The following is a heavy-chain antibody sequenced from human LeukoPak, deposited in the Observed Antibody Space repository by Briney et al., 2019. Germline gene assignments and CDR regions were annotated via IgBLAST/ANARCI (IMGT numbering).Heavy chain of an antibody. Sequence: PGGSLRLSCIASGFTFSTYAMIWVRQAPGKGLEWVSGISGSGGRTYYADSVKGRFTISRDNSKNTLYLQLNSLRVDDTAIYYCAKPYSPKVFDPWGQGTLVTVSS. CDR3: AKPYSPKVFDP. CDR2: ISGSGGRT. J-gene: IGHJ5*02. V-gene: IGHV3-23*01. D-gene: IGHD5-12*01. CDR1: GFTFSTYA.